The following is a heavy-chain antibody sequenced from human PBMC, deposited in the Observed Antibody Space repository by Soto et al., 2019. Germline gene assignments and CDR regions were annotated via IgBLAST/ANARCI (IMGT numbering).Heavy chain of an antibody. J-gene: IGHJ6*02. CDR1: GGSISSYY. D-gene: IGHD4-17*01. V-gene: IGHV4-59*01. Sequence: PSETLSLTCTVSGGSISSYYWSWIRQPPGKGLEWIGYIYYSGSTNYNPSLKSRVTISVDTSKNQFSLKLSSVTAADTAVYYCAREWTTAYGMDVWGQGTTVTVSS. CDR2: IYYSGST. CDR3: AREWTTAYGMDV.